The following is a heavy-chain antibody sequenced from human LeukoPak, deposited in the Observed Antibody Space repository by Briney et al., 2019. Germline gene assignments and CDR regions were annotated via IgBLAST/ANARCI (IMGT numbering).Heavy chain of an antibody. CDR2: IYHSGST. V-gene: IGHV4-30-2*01. J-gene: IGHJ3*02. D-gene: IGHD3-22*01. Sequence: SETLSLTCAVSGGSISSGGYSWSWIRQPPGKGLEWIGYIYHSGSTYYNPSLKSRVTISVDRSKNQFSLKLSSVTAADTAVYYCARVHYYDSRYGAFDIWGQGTMVTVSS. CDR3: ARVHYYDSRYGAFDI. CDR1: GGSISSGGYS.